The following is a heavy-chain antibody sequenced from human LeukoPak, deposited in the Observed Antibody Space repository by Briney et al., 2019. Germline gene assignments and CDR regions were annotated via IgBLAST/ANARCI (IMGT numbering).Heavy chain of an antibody. V-gene: IGHV5-51*01. CDR2: IHPGDSDT. D-gene: IGHD2-15*01. Sequence: GESLKISCKGSGYRFTNYWIGWVRQMPGKGLEWMGIIHPGDSDTRYSPSFQGQVTISADKSISTAYLQWSSLKASDTAMYYCARQGYCTGGSCYSNSYYAMDVWGQGTTVTVSS. CDR1: GYRFTNYW. J-gene: IGHJ6*02. CDR3: ARQGYCTGGSCYSNSYYAMDV.